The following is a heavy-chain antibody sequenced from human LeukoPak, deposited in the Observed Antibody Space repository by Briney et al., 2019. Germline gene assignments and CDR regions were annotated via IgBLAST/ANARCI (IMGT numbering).Heavy chain of an antibody. J-gene: IGHJ4*02. D-gene: IGHD2/OR15-2a*01. CDR1: GFTFSSYS. CDR3: ARNEYETLDY. CDR2: ISSSSNYI. V-gene: IGHV3-21*04. Sequence: GGSLRLSCAASGFTFSSYSMNWVRQAPGKGLEWVSSISSSSNYIYYADSMKGRFTISRDNAKNSLYLQMNSLRAEDTALYYCARNEYETLDYWGQGTLVIVSS.